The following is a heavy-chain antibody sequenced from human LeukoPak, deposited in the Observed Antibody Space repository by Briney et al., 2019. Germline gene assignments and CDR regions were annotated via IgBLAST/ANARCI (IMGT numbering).Heavy chain of an antibody. J-gene: IGHJ4*02. V-gene: IGHV4-34*01. CDR3: ARPYYYDSSGYYSGFDY. Sequence: PSETLSPTCAVYGGSFSGYYWSWIRQPPGKGLEWIGEINHSGSTNYNPSLKSRVTISVDTSKNQFSLKLSSVTAADTAVYYCARPYYYDSSGYYSGFDYWGQGTLVTVSS. CDR1: GGSFSGYY. CDR2: INHSGST. D-gene: IGHD3-22*01.